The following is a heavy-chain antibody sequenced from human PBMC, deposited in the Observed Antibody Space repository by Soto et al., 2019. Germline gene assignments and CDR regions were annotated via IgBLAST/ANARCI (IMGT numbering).Heavy chain of an antibody. V-gene: IGHV4-59*12. CDR2: IYYRGRT. J-gene: IGHJ5*02. Sequence: SETLFLTCTVSGGSISSYYWCRIRQPPGKQLQGLGYIYYRGRTNYNLSLKSRVTISVDTSKNQFSLKLSSVTAADTAVYYCARERPDGSRLDPWGQGTLVTVSS. CDR3: ARERPDGSRLDP. CDR1: GGSISSYY. D-gene: IGHD6-13*01.